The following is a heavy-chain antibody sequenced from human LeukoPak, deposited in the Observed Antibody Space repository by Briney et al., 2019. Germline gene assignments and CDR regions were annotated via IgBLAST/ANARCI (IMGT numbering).Heavy chain of an antibody. CDR3: AGEAAGSDGY. CDR1: GYTFTANY. V-gene: IGHV1-46*01. J-gene: IGHJ4*02. CDR2: INPSGGST. Sequence: ASVKVSCKASGYTFTANYMHWVRQAPGQGLEWMGIINPSGGSTSYAQKFQGRVTMTRDTSTSTVYMELSSLRSEDTAVYYCAGEAAGSDGYWGQGTLVTVSS.